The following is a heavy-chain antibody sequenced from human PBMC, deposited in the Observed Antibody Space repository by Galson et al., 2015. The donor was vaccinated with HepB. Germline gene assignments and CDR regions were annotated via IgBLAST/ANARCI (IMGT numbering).Heavy chain of an antibody. Sequence: SLRLSCAASGFTFSSYWMSWVRQAPGMGLEWVANIKQDGGEKYCADSVKGRFTISRDNARNSLYLKMNSLRAEDTAVYYCAIPTGSSWVWASINHFDYWGQGTLVTVSS. CDR2: IKQDGGEK. CDR1: GFTFSSYW. J-gene: IGHJ4*02. CDR3: AIPTGSSWVWASINHFDY. V-gene: IGHV3-7*01. D-gene: IGHD6-13*01.